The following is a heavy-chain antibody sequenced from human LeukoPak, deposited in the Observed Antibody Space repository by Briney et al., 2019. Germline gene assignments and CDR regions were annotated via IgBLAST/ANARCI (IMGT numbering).Heavy chain of an antibody. CDR1: GYTFTDYY. CDR3: ARGGPYYDSSRANDLNY. D-gene: IGHD3-22*01. Sequence: ASVKVSCKASGYTFTDYYMQWVRQAPGQGLEWMGWINPNSGGTHYVQRFQGWVTMTRDTSISTAYMELSRLTSDDTAVYYCARGGPYYDSSRANDLNYWGQGTLVSVSS. J-gene: IGHJ4*02. CDR2: INPNSGGT. V-gene: IGHV1-2*04.